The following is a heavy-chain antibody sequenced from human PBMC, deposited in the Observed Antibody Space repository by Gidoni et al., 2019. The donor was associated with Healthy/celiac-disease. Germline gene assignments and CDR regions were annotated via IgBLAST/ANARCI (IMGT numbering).Heavy chain of an antibody. CDR2: MNPNSGNK. V-gene: IGHV1-8*01. D-gene: IGHD1-26*01. CDR1: VYTFTSYD. CDR3: ARLRWDLRGRRDWYFDL. J-gene: IGHJ2*01. Sequence: QVQLVQSGAEVKKPGAPVKVSCMASVYTFTSYDSNWVRKATGLGVEWMGWMNPNSGNKGYAQEFEGRVTMTRNTSISTAYMELRSLRSEDTAVYYCARLRWDLRGRRDWYFDLWGRGTLVTVSS.